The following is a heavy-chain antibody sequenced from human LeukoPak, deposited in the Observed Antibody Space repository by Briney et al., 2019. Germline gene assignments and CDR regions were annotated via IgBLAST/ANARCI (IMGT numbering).Heavy chain of an antibody. J-gene: IGHJ4*02. CDR3: AGDSSGYYHYY. Sequence: PSETLSLTCTVSGYSISSGYYWGWIRQPPGKGLEWIGSIYHSGSTYYNPSLKSRVTISVDTSKNQFSLKLSSVTAADTAVYYCAGDSSGYYHYYWGQGTLVTVSS. CDR1: GYSISSGYY. V-gene: IGHV4-38-2*02. CDR2: IYHSGST. D-gene: IGHD3-22*01.